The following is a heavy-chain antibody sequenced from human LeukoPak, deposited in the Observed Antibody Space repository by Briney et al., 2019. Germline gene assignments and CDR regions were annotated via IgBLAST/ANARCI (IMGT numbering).Heavy chain of an antibody. CDR3: ARDNSGSYYYFDY. D-gene: IGHD1-26*01. CDR1: GGSISSGGYY. J-gene: IGHJ4*02. CDR2: IYHSGST. V-gene: IGHV4-30-2*01. Sequence: SQTLSLTCTVSGGSISSGGYYWSWIRQPPGKGLEWIGYIYHSGSTYYNPSLKSRVTISVDRSKNQFSLKLSSVTAADTAVYYCARDNSGSYYYFDYWGQGTLVTVSS.